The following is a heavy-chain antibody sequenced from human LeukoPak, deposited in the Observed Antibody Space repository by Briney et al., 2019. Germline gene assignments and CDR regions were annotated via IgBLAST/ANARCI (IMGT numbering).Heavy chain of an antibody. J-gene: IGHJ3*02. CDR1: GGSIISDGQY. Sequence: SETLSLTCTVSGGSIISDGQYWSWIRQHPGEGLEWIGYIYHSGRTYYNPSLKSRIIISVDTSENQFSLNLSSVTAADTGVYFCASRKHPDPFDIWGQGTMVTVSS. V-gene: IGHV4-31*03. CDR2: IYHSGRT. CDR3: ASRKHPDPFDI.